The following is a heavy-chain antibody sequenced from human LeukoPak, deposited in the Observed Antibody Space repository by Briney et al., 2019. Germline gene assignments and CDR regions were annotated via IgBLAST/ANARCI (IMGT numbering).Heavy chain of an antibody. CDR1: GFTFSSYS. CDR3: ARDFLHDYGDYRRSLAEYVPSDY. V-gene: IGHV3-48*02. J-gene: IGHJ4*02. Sequence: GSLRLSCAASGFTFSSYSMNWVRQAPGKGLEWVSYISSSSSTIYYADSVKGRFTISRDNAKNSLYLQMNSLRDEDTAVYYCARDFLHDYGDYRRSLAEYVPSDYWGQGTLVTVSS. D-gene: IGHD4-17*01. CDR2: ISSSSSTI.